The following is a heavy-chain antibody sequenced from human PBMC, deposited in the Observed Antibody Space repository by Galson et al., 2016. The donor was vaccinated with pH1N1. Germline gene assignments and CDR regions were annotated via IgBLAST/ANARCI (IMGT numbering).Heavy chain of an antibody. J-gene: IGHJ4*02. CDR2: IDPSAGTT. CDR1: GYSVTRYY. Sequence: SVKVSCKASGYSVTRYYMHWVRQAPGQGLEWMGIIDPSAGTTTYSQKIQGRISLTRDTSTNSVHMELSTLRPDDSAIYFCARRYYFDYWGQGTLVTVSS. V-gene: IGHV1-46*01. CDR3: ARRYYFDY.